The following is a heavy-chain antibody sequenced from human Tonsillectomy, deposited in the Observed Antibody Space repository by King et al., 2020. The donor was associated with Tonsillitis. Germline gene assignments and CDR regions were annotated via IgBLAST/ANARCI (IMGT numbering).Heavy chain of an antibody. CDR3: ARTLRGGYYYDSSGYYYAFDI. CDR2: ISSSGSTI. Sequence: VQLVESGGGLVQPGGSLRLSCAASGFTFSSYEMNWVRQAPGKGLEWVSYISSSGSTIYYAYSVKGRFTISRDNAKNSLYLQMNSLRAEDTAVYYCARTLRGGYYYDSSGYYYAFDIWGQGTMVTVSS. V-gene: IGHV3-48*03. CDR1: GFTFSSYE. J-gene: IGHJ3*02. D-gene: IGHD3-22*01.